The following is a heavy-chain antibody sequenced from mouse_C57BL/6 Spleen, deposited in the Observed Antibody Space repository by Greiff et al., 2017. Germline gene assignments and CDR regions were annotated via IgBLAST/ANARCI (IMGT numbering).Heavy chain of an antibody. Sequence: VQLKESGAELVRPGASVKLSCTASGFNIKDDYMHWVKQRPEQGLEWIGWIDPENGDTEYASKFQGKATITADKSSNTAYLQLSSLTSEDTAVYYCTTGKDYWGQGTTLTVSS. CDR3: TTGKDY. V-gene: IGHV14-4*01. CDR1: GFNIKDDY. J-gene: IGHJ2*01. CDR2: IDPENGDT.